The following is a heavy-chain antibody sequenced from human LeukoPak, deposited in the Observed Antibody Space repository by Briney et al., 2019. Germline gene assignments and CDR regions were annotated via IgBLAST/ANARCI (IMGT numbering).Heavy chain of an antibody. D-gene: IGHD1-20*01. CDR2: IYYSGST. CDR1: GYSISSGYY. V-gene: IGHV4-38-2*02. CDR3: ARRQINWTFDY. Sequence: SETLSLTCTASGYSISSGYYWGWIRQPPGKGLEWIGSIYYSGSTYYNPSLKSRVTISVDTSKNQFSLKLSSVTAADTAVYYCARRQINWTFDYWGQGTLVTVSS. J-gene: IGHJ4*02.